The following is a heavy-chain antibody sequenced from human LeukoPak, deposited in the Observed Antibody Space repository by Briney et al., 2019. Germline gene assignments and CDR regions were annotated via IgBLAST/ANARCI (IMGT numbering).Heavy chain of an antibody. Sequence: SETLSLTCTVSGGSISSYYWSWIRQPPGKGLEWIGYIYYSGSTNYNPSLKSRVTISVDTSKNQFSLKLSSVTAADTAVYYCALSRITIFGTSAYYYMDVWGKGTTVTVSS. J-gene: IGHJ6*03. CDR1: GGSISSYY. V-gene: IGHV4-59*01. CDR2: IYYSGST. D-gene: IGHD3-3*01. CDR3: ALSRITIFGTSAYYYMDV.